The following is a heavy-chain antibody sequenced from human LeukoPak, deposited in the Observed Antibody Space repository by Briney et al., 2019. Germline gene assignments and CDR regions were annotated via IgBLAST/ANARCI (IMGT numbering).Heavy chain of an antibody. Sequence: GGSLRLSCAASGFTFSSYWMHWVRQAPGKGLVWVSRINSDGSSTSYADSVKGRFTISRDNAKNSLYLQMNSLRAEDTAVYYCAGLDSSGYPFDYWGQGTLVTVSS. CDR1: GFTFSSYW. CDR3: AGLDSSGYPFDY. D-gene: IGHD3-22*01. J-gene: IGHJ4*02. V-gene: IGHV3-74*01. CDR2: INSDGSST.